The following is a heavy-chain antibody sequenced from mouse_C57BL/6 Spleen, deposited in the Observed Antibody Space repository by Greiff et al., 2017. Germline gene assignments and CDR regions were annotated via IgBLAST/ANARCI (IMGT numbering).Heavy chain of an antibody. CDR3: ARSDGSVDYAD. CDR2: IYPGDGVT. Sequence: QVQLQQSGPELVKPGASVKISCKASGYAFTSSGMNWVKQRPGKGLEWIGRIYPGDGVTNYNGKFKGKATLTADKSSSTAYMQLSRLTSEDSAVYCCARSDGSVDYADWGQGTLVTASA. CDR1: GYAFTSSG. D-gene: IGHD3-2*01. V-gene: IGHV1-82*01. J-gene: IGHJ3*01.